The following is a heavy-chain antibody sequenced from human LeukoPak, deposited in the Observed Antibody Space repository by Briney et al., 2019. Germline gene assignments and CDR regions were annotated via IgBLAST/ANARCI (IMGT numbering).Heavy chain of an antibody. CDR3: ARRGQCTSTSCYQYYYYGMDV. Sequence: ASVKVSCKASGYTFTSYGISWVRQAPGQGLEWMGWISAYNGNTNYAQKLQGRVTVTTDTSTSTAYIELRSLRSDDTAVYYCARRGQCTSTSCYQYYYYGMDVWGQGTTVTVSS. J-gene: IGHJ6*02. D-gene: IGHD2-2*01. V-gene: IGHV1-18*01. CDR1: GYTFTSYG. CDR2: ISAYNGNT.